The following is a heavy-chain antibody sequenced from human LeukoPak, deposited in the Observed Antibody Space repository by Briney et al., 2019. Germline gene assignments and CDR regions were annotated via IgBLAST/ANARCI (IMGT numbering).Heavy chain of an antibody. CDR1: GGSFSGYY. CDR3: ARGGKVVAVAGAMGSVSIWFDP. CDR2: IHQSGDK. Sequence: SDTLSLTCAVYGGSFSGYYWSSIRQPPGKGLEWIGEIHQSGDKNYNPSLKSRVTISVDMSKSQFSLNMSSVTAADTAVYYCARGGKVVAVAGAMGSVSIWFDPWGQGTLVTVS. J-gene: IGHJ5*02. V-gene: IGHV4-34*01. D-gene: IGHD6-19*01.